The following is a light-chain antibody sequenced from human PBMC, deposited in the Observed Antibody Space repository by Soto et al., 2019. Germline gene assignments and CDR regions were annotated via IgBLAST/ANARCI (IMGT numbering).Light chain of an antibody. J-gene: IGKJ4*01. CDR2: AAS. CDR1: QGISTY. CDR3: QQYDNYPLT. V-gene: IGKV1-39*01. Sequence: DIKMTQSPASLSASEGDRVTITCRASQGISTYLNWYQQKPGKAPKLLIYAASSLQSGVPSRFSGSGSGTEFTLTISNLQPDDFATYYCQQYDNYPLTFGGGTKVDIK.